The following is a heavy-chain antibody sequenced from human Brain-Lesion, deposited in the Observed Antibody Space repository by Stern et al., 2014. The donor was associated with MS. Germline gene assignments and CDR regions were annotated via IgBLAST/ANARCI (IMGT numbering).Heavy chain of an antibody. CDR2: ISWNSGTI. CDR3: ARDITGSSAYFAY. D-gene: IGHD1-14*01. CDR1: GFTFDDYA. V-gene: IGHV3-9*01. J-gene: IGHJ4*02. Sequence: VQLVQSGGALVQPGRSLRLSCAAFGFTFDDYAMHWVRQAPGKGLEGVAGISWNSGTIGYADSVKGRFPTARDNAYSSLYLQMNSLRPEDTALYYCARDITGSSAYFAYWGQGTLVTVSS.